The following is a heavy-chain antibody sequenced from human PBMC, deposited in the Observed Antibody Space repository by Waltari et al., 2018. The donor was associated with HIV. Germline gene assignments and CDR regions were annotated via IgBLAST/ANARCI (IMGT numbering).Heavy chain of an antibody. Sequence: ASGGTFSSYAIRWVRQAPGQGLEWMGGIIPILGTANYAQKCQGRVTITSDEATSTAYMELSSLRSEDTAVYYCARDGGLGYGTWQWGFDYWGQGTLVTVSS. CDR1: GGTFSSYA. CDR3: ARDGGLGYGTWQWGFDY. CDR2: IIPILGTA. J-gene: IGHJ4*02. V-gene: IGHV1-69*01. D-gene: IGHD3-16*01.